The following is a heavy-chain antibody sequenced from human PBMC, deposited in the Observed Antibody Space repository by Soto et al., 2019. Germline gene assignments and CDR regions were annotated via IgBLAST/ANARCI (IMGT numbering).Heavy chain of an antibody. Sequence: QVQLVQSGAEVKKPGASVKVSCKASGYTFTNYGISWVRQAPGQGLEWMGWISTNSGHTDYAQKLRGRVTMTTDTTTTTAYMELRSLRSDDTDVYSCAREEYRQLDHWGQGTLVTVSS. CDR1: GYTFTNYG. CDR3: AREEYRQLDH. D-gene: IGHD3-16*02. J-gene: IGHJ5*02. CDR2: ISTNSGHT. V-gene: IGHV1-18*04.